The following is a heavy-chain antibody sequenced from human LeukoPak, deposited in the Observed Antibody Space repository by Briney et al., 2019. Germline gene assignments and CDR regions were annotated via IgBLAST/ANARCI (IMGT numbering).Heavy chain of an antibody. V-gene: IGHV4-34*01. CDR2: INHSGST. CDR1: GGSFSAYY. J-gene: IGHJ4*02. CDR3: ARDGLSSGWLQDY. D-gene: IGHD6-19*01. Sequence: PSETLSLTCAVYGGSFSAYYWSWIRQPPGKGLEWIGEINHSGSTNYNPSLKSRVTISVDTSKNQFSLKLTSVTAADTAVYYCARDGLSSGWLQDYWGQGTRVTVSS.